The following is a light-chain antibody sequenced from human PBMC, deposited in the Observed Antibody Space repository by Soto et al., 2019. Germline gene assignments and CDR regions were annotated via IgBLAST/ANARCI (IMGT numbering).Light chain of an antibody. CDR2: GAS. J-gene: IGKJ5*01. CDR3: QQYDSSPIT. CDR1: QSVSSN. V-gene: IGKV3-20*01. Sequence: EIVLTQSPGTLSVSPGLRGTXSCRASQSVSSNVAGYQQKPGQAPRLLSDGASSRATGIPDRFSGSGSGTDFTLTINRLEPEDFAVFHCQQYDSSPITFGQGTRLEIK.